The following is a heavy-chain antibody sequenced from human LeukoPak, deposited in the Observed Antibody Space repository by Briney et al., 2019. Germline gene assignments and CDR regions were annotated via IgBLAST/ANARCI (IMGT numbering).Heavy chain of an antibody. D-gene: IGHD3-3*01. J-gene: IGHJ5*02. V-gene: IGHV3-48*03. CDR1: GFTFSSHG. Sequence: GGSLRLPCAASGFTFSSHGMIWVRQAPGKGLEWISYISPSGSNTHNADSVKGRFTISRDNAKNSLYLQMDSLRAEDTAVYYCATRRRRALRFLEWSFVFPPYHNWFDPWGQGTLVTVSS. CDR3: ATRRRRALRFLEWSFVFPPYHNWFDP. CDR2: ISPSGSNT.